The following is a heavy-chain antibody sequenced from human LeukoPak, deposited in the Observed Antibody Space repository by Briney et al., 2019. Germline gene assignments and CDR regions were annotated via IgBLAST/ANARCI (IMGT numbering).Heavy chain of an antibody. V-gene: IGHV3-48*03. CDR2: ISSGGSKI. D-gene: IGHD3-10*01. Sequence: GGSLRLSCAASGFTFSSNEMNWLRQAPGKGLEWLSYISSGGSKIYYADSVKGRFTISRDNAKNSLYLQLNSRRAEDTAVYYCARDGVQGAPRGVYFDYWGQGILVTVSS. CDR3: ARDGVQGAPRGVYFDY. CDR1: GFTFSSNE. J-gene: IGHJ4*02.